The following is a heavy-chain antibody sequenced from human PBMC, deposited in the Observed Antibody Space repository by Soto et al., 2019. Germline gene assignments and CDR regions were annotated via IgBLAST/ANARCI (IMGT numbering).Heavy chain of an antibody. CDR3: ARDTGLAPTVWGY. V-gene: IGHV4-31*03. D-gene: IGHD7-27*01. J-gene: IGHJ4*03. CDR2: VYHSGST. Sequence: QVQLQESGPGLVKPSQTLSLTCSVSGDSIRGGGHYWNWIRQFPGKGLEWIGYVYHSGSTHYNPSLRGRLPISIDTSKNPFSLRLISVTAADTALYYCARDTGLAPTVWGYWGHGTQVTVSS. CDR1: GDSIRGGGHY.